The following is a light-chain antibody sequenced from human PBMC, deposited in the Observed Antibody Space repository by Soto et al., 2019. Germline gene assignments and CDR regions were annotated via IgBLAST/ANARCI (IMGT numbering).Light chain of an antibody. CDR1: QTISTY. CDR2: AAS. J-gene: IGKJ2*01. Sequence: DIQMTQSPSALSASVGDRVTITCRASQTISTYLSWYQQKPGKAPKRLIYAASTLQSGVQSRFSGSGSGTDFALAINSLQPEDFATYYCQPSLVIPYTFGQGTRLEIK. CDR3: QPSLVIPYT. V-gene: IGKV1-39*01.